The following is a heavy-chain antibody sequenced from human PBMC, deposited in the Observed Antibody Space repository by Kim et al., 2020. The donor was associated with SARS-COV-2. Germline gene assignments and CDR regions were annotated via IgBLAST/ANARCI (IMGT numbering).Heavy chain of an antibody. J-gene: IGHJ4*02. V-gene: IGHV7-4-1*02. CDR1: GYTFTYYA. CDR2: INTNTGNP. Sequence: ASVKVSCKASGYTFTYYAMNWVRQAPGQGLEWMGWINTNTGNPTYAQGFTGRFVFSLDTSVSTAYLQISSLKAEDTAVYYCARDPLRMDSYYFDYWGQGTLVTVSS. D-gene: IGHD2-2*03. CDR3: ARDPLRMDSYYFDY.